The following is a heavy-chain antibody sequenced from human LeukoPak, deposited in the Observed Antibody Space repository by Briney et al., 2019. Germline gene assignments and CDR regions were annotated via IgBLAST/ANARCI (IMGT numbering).Heavy chain of an antibody. J-gene: IGHJ4*02. V-gene: IGHV3-49*03. CDR2: IRSKDYGGTT. D-gene: IGHD1-26*01. Sequence: GGSLRLSCTASGFICGDYTMNWFRQAPGKGLEWVGFIRSKDYGGTTEYAASVKDRFSISRDDSKCIAYLQMNSLKTEDTAVYYCTREWELPGSDFDYWGQGTLVTVSS. CDR3: TREWELPGSDFDY. CDR1: GFICGDYT.